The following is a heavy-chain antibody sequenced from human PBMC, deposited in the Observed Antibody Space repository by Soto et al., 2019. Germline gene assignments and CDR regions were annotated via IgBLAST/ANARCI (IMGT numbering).Heavy chain of an antibody. J-gene: IGHJ6*02. Sequence: ASVKVSCKASGGTFSSYAISWVRQAPGQGLEWMGWINPNSGGTNYAQKFQGWVTMTRDTSISTAYMELSRLRSDDTAVYYCAKSLGGSSWPTYYYYGMDVWGQGTTVTVSS. CDR1: GGTFSSYA. D-gene: IGHD6-13*01. CDR3: AKSLGGSSWPTYYYYGMDV. CDR2: INPNSGGT. V-gene: IGHV1-2*04.